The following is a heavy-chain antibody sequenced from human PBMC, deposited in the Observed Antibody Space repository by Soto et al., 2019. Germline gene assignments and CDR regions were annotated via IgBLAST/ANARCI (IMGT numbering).Heavy chain of an antibody. D-gene: IGHD6-6*01. J-gene: IGHJ6*02. CDR1: GFTFGSYG. CDR2: IWHDGSNK. Sequence: QEQLVESGGGVVQPGRSLRLSCAASGFTFGSYGMHWVRQAPGKGLEWVAVIWHDGSNKYYGDFLKGRFRISRDNSKNTLHLQKNSPRADDTAVYYCAREGFYSSSSKYSGYHYYGMDVWGQGTTVTVSS. CDR3: AREGFYSSSSKYSGYHYYGMDV. V-gene: IGHV3-33*01.